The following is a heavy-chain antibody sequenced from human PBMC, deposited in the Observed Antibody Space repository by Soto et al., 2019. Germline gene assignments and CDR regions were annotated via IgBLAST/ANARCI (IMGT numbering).Heavy chain of an antibody. CDR1: GYTLTELS. CDR3: ATDASSSHHAFDI. D-gene: IGHD6-13*01. J-gene: IGHJ3*02. CDR2: FDPEDGET. Sequence: ASVKVSCKVSGYTLTELSMHWVRQAPGKGLGWMGGFDPEDGETIYAQKFQGRVTMTEDTSTDTAYMELSSLRSEDTAVYYCATDASSSHHAFDIWGQGTMVTVSS. V-gene: IGHV1-24*01.